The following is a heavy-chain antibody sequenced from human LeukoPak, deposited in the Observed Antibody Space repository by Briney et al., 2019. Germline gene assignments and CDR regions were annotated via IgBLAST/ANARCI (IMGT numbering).Heavy chain of an antibody. CDR1: GGSVSGYY. D-gene: IGHD5-18*01. CDR3: ARGYRGYSLDY. Sequence: SETLSLTCAVYGGSVSGYYWSLIRQPPGKGLEWIGEINHSGSTNYNPSLKSRVTISVDTSKNQFSLKLSSVTAADTAVYYCARGYRGYSLDYWGQGTLVTVSS. J-gene: IGHJ4*02. CDR2: INHSGST. V-gene: IGHV4-34*01.